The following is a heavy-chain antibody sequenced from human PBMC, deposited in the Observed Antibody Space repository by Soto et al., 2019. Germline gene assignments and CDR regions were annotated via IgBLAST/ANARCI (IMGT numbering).Heavy chain of an antibody. Sequence: HPGGSLRLSCAASGFTFSTSNMMWVRQAPGKGLEWISFISSSGAAIFYADSVRGRFTISRDNGKSSLFLQMNSLRGEDTAVYYCVRGSYGSGTPYWGQGT. V-gene: IGHV3-48*01. CDR3: VRGSYGSGTPY. CDR1: GFTFSTSN. CDR2: ISSSGAAI. J-gene: IGHJ4*02. D-gene: IGHD6-19*01.